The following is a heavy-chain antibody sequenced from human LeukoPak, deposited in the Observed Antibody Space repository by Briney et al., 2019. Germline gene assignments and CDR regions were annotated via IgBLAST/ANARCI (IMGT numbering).Heavy chain of an antibody. Sequence: PSETLSLTCTVSGGSISSYYWSWIRQPPGKGLEWIGYIYYSGSTNYNPSLKSRVTISVDTSKSQFSLKLSSVTAADTAVYYCARLPHYYYYGMDVWGQGTTVTVSS. CDR1: GGSISSYY. J-gene: IGHJ6*02. V-gene: IGHV4-59*01. CDR2: IYYSGST. CDR3: ARLPHYYYYGMDV.